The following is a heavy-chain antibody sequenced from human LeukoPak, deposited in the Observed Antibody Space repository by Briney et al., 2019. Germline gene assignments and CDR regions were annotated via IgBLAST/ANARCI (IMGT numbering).Heavy chain of an antibody. CDR2: IRQDGTEK. CDR3: ARIMKAYYGSGSYYNSIFDY. Sequence: GGSLRLSCAASGFTLSSYWISWVRQAPGKGLEWVANIRQDGTEKYYVDSLKGRFTISRDNAKNSLYLQMNSLRAEDTAVYYCARIMKAYYGSGSYYNSIFDYWGQGTLVTVSS. V-gene: IGHV3-7*01. J-gene: IGHJ4*02. D-gene: IGHD3-10*01. CDR1: GFTLSSYW.